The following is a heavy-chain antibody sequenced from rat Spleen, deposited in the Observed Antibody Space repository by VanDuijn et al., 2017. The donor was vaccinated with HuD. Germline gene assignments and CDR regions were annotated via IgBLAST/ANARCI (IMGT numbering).Heavy chain of an antibody. Sequence: EVQLQESGPGLVKPSQSLSLTCSVTGFSITSYYWGWIRKLPGNKMEWMGYISYSGTTGYNPSLKSRISITRDTSKNQFFLQLNSITADDTATYYCASAVRGTDWFAYWGQGTLVTVSS. V-gene: IGHV3-1*01. J-gene: IGHJ3*01. D-gene: IGHD4-3*01. CDR1: GFSITSYY. CDR3: ASAVRGTDWFAY. CDR2: ISYSGTT.